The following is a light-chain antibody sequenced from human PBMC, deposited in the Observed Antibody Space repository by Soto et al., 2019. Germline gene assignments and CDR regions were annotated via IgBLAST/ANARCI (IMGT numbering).Light chain of an antibody. V-gene: IGKV3D-20*02. CDR1: QTVRNNY. Sequence: EFVLTQSPGTLSLSPGERATLSCRASQTVRNNYLAWYQQKPGQAPRLLIYDASSRATGIPDRFSGGGSGTDFTLTISSLQSEDFALYYCHQRQSWPRTFGQGTKVDI. CDR3: HQRQSWPRT. CDR2: DAS. J-gene: IGKJ1*01.